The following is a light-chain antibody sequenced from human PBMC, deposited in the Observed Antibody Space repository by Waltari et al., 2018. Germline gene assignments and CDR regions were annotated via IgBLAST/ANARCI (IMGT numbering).Light chain of an antibody. CDR2: DTP. J-gene: IGKJ4*01. CDR3: QQYNEWPPLT. Sequence: EIVMTQSPATLSVSPGDSVTLACRASQRVNSKVAWYQQKPGQPPRLLIFDTPTRATDIPARFSGRGSGTEFTLTITSLQSDDFAVYYCQQYNEWPPLTFGGGTKLDIK. CDR1: QRVNSK. V-gene: IGKV3-15*01.